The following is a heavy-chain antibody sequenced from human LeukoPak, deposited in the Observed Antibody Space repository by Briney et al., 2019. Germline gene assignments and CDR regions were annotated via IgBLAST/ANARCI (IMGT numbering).Heavy chain of an antibody. CDR1: GFTFSSYG. V-gene: IGHV3-23*01. D-gene: IGHD3-22*01. CDR3: AKVRGRGYYDSSGYYGHFDY. Sequence: GGTLRLSCAASGFTFSSYGMSWVRQAPGKGLEWVSAISGSGGSTYYADSVKGRFTISRDNSKNTLYLQMNSLRAEDTAVYYCAKVRGRGYYDSSGYYGHFDYWGQGTLVTVSS. J-gene: IGHJ4*02. CDR2: ISGSGGST.